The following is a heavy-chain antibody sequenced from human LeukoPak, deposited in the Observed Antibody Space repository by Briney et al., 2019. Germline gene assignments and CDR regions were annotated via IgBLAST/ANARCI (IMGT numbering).Heavy chain of an antibody. V-gene: IGHV1-69*05. D-gene: IGHD6-19*01. CDR3: ARLRTSSGRLYYYYMDV. Sequence: ASVKVSCKASGGTFSSYAISWVRQAPGQGLEWMGGIIPIFGTANYAQKFQGRVTITTDESTSTAYMELSSLRSEDTAVYYCARLRTSSGRLYYYYMDVWGKGTTVTVSS. CDR2: IIPIFGTA. J-gene: IGHJ6*03. CDR1: GGTFSSYA.